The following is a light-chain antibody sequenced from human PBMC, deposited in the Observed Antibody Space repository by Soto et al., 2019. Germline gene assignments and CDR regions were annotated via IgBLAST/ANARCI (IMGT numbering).Light chain of an antibody. CDR3: RLCVSWPPLT. J-gene: IGKJ4*01. Sequence: EIVMTQSPATLSVSLGETATLSCRASQSVNLNLAWYQQKPGQAPRLLIYGASIRATGIPARFSGSGAGTVFSLIIMSLQTEDSAVLYRRLCVSWPPLTFGGGTTVEMK. CDR2: GAS. CDR1: QSVNLN. V-gene: IGKV3-15*01.